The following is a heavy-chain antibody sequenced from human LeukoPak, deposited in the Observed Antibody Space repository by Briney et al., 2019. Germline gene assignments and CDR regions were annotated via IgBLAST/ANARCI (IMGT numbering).Heavy chain of an antibody. D-gene: IGHD3-22*01. Sequence: ASVKVSRKASGDTLTDYYMHWVRQAPGQGREWLGRINPNSGGTNYAQKFQGRVTMTRATSISTVYMELSRLRSDDTAVYYCARVGYYESSGYYEYWGQGTLVTVSS. V-gene: IGHV1-2*06. CDR2: INPNSGGT. CDR3: ARVGYYESSGYYEY. CDR1: GDTLTDYY. J-gene: IGHJ4*02.